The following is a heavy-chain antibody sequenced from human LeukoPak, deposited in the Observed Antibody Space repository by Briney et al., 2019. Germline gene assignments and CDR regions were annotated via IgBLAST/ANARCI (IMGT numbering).Heavy chain of an antibody. CDR3: ASLPNTAMVTRYYYYGMDV. D-gene: IGHD5-18*01. Sequence: NPSETLSLTCTISGGSIDSYYWSWIRQPPGKGLEWIGEINHSGSTNYNPSLKSRVTISVDTSKNQFSLKLSSVTAADTAVYYCASLPNTAMVTRYYYYGMDVWGQGTTVTVSS. CDR2: INHSGST. CDR1: GGSIDSYY. J-gene: IGHJ6*02. V-gene: IGHV4-34*01.